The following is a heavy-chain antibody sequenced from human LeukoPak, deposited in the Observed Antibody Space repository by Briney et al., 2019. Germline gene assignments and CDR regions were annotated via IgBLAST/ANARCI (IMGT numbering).Heavy chain of an antibody. V-gene: IGHV1-69*01. CDR2: IIPIFGTA. CDR1: GGTFSSYA. J-gene: IGHJ6*02. Sequence: SVNVSCRASGGTFSSYAISWVRQAPGQGLEWMGGIIPIFGTANYAQKFQGRVTITADESTSTAYMELSSLRFEDTAVYYCARGGGIFGVLTTAHYYGMDVWGQGTTVIVSS. CDR3: ARGGGIFGVLTTAHYYGMDV. D-gene: IGHD3-3*01.